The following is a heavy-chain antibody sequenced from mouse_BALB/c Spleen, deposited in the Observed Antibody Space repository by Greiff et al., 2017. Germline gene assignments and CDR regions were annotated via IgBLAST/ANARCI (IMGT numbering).Heavy chain of an antibody. CDR3: ARPYDYDEGWYFDV. Sequence: VQLKQSGAELVKPGASVKLSCTASGFNIKDTYMHWVKQRPEQGLEWIGRIDPANGNTKYDPKFQGKATITADTSSNTAYLQLSSLTSEDTAVYYCARPYDYDEGWYFDVWGAGTTVTVSS. CDR1: GFNIKDTY. J-gene: IGHJ1*01. CDR2: IDPANGNT. V-gene: IGHV14-3*02. D-gene: IGHD2-4*01.